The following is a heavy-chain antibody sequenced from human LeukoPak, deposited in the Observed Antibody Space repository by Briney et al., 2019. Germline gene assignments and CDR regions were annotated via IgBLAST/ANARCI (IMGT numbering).Heavy chain of an antibody. Sequence: PGGSLRLSCAASGFTFSSYAMHWVRQAPGKGLEYVSAISSNGGSTYYANSVRGRFTISRDNSKNTLYLQMGSLRAEDMAVYYCAREQWQYQLPGSFDYWGQGTLVTVSS. J-gene: IGHJ4*02. V-gene: IGHV3-64*01. CDR2: ISSNGGST. CDR1: GFTFSSYA. CDR3: AREQWQYQLPGSFDY. D-gene: IGHD2-2*01.